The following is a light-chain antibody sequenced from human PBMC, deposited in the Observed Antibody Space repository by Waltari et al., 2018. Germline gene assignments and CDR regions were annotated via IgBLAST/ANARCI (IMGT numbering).Light chain of an antibody. Sequence: DIQMTQSPSTLSASVGHKVTNPCRSSQGLTKWLAWYQQKPGKAPTLLIYEASTLASGVPSRFSGSGSGAEFTLTISSLQPDDFATYYCQMYTTYSQTFGGGTKVEMK. CDR3: QMYTTYSQT. CDR2: EAS. V-gene: IGKV1-5*03. CDR1: QGLTKW. J-gene: IGKJ4*01.